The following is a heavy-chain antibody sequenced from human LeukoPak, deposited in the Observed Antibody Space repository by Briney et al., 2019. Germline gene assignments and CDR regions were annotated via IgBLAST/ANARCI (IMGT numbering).Heavy chain of an antibody. CDR2: ISGSGGST. J-gene: IGHJ4*02. CDR1: GFTFSSYA. CDR3: AKGGIVVVVAATGGFDY. V-gene: IGHV3-23*01. Sequence: GGSLRLSCAASGFTFSSYAMSWVRQAPGKGLEWVSAISGSGGSTYYADSVKGRFTISRDNSKNTLYLQMNSLRAEDTAVYYCAKGGIVVVVAATGGFDYWGQGTLVTVSS. D-gene: IGHD2-15*01.